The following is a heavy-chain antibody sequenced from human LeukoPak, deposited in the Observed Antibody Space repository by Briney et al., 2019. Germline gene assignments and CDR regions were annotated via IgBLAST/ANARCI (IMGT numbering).Heavy chain of an antibody. CDR3: ARGQPGLIAVAGTRKYFDY. J-gene: IGHJ4*02. CDR2: INHSGST. V-gene: IGHV4-34*01. D-gene: IGHD6-19*01. Sequence: SETLSLTCAVYGGSFSGYYWSWIRQPPGKGLEWIGDINHSGSTNYNPSLKSRVTTSVDTSKNQFSLKLSSVTAADTAVYYCARGQPGLIAVAGTRKYFDYWGQGTLVTVSS. CDR1: GGSFSGYY.